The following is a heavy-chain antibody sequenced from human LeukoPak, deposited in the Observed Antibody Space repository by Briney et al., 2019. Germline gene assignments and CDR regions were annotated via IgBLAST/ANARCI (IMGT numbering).Heavy chain of an antibody. CDR1: GFTVGSYW. J-gene: IGHJ4*02. CDR3: TRVSTGTSGGWEY. D-gene: IGHD1-1*01. V-gene: IGHV3-74*01. Sequence: GGSLRLSCAASGFTVGSYWIHWVRQAPGKGLVCVSRINGDGTNRDYADSVRGRFAISRDNAKNTVYLQMNSLGGEDPAVYYCTRVSTGTSGGWEYWGQGTLVTVYS. CDR2: INGDGTNR.